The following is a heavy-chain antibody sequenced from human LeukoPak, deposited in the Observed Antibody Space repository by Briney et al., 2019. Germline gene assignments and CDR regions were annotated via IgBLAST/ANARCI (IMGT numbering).Heavy chain of an antibody. Sequence: GGSLRLSCVASGFNFRAYGMHWVRQAPGQGLEYISAISADGGTTFHAESVKGRFTISRDNTNNTLYLQMGSLRIDGSSLYYCARGRGGRPFDFWGHGTLITVSS. CDR2: ISADGGTT. J-gene: IGHJ4*01. D-gene: IGHD3-10*01. CDR3: ARGRGGRPFDF. V-gene: IGHV3-64*02. CDR1: GFNFRAYG.